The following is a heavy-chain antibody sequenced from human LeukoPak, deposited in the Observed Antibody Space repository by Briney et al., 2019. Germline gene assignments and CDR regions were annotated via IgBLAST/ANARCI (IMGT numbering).Heavy chain of an antibody. CDR3: ASGPLGIVGATSIFDY. Sequence: PSETLSLTCAVSGGSFSGYYWTWIRQPPGKGLEWIGEINHSGSANYNPSLMSRVTISLDTSKNHFSLNLSSVTAADTAVYYCASGPLGIVGATSIFDYWGQGTLVTVSS. CDR2: INHSGSA. CDR1: GGSFSGYY. D-gene: IGHD1-26*01. J-gene: IGHJ4*02. V-gene: IGHV4-34*01.